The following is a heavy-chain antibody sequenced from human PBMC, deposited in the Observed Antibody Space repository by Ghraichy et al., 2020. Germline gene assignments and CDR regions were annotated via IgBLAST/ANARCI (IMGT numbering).Heavy chain of an antibody. CDR2: IYYSGST. V-gene: IGHV4-31*03. CDR1: GGSISSGGYY. J-gene: IGHJ4*02. CDR3: VRCSSSGWYPKNDY. Sequence: SETLSLTCTVSGGSISSGGYYWSWIRQHPGKGLEWIGYIYYSGSTYYNPSLKSRVTISVDTSKNQFSLKLSSVTAADTAVYYCVRCSSSGWYPKNDYWGQGTLVTVSS. D-gene: IGHD6-19*01.